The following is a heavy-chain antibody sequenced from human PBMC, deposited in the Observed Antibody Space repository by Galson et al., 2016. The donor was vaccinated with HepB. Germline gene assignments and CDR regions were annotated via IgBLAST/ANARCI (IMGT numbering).Heavy chain of an antibody. CDR2: IWYDGSNK. CDR1: GFTFSRYA. D-gene: IGHD3-9*01. CDR3: AKDYDFLTGYFSDLGH. Sequence: SLRLSCAASGFTFSRYAMHWVRQAPGKGLEWVAVIWYDGSNKYHADSVKGRFTISRDNAKSALYLQMNSLRAEDTALYYCAKDYDFLTGYFSDLGHWGQGTLVTVSS. V-gene: IGHV3-33*06. J-gene: IGHJ4*02.